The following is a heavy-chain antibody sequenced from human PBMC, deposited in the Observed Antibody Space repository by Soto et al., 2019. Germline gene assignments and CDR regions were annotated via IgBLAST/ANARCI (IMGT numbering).Heavy chain of an antibody. CDR3: ARDLYSSSWYSAEYFQH. V-gene: IGHV1-69*08. D-gene: IGHD6-13*01. CDR2: IIPILGIA. CDR1: GGTFSSYT. Sequence: QVQLVQSGAEVKKPGSSVKVSCKASGGTFSSYTISWVRQAPGQGLEWMGRIIPILGIANYAQKFQGRVTITADKSTSTAYMELSSLRSEATAVYYCARDLYSSSWYSAEYFQHWGQGTLVTVSS. J-gene: IGHJ1*01.